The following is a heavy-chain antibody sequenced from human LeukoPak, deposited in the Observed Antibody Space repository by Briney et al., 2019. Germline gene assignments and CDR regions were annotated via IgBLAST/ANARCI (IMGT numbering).Heavy chain of an antibody. J-gene: IGHJ4*02. Sequence: SETLSLTCTVSGFSISSRTYYWGWIRQPPGKGLEWIGEIYHSGSTNYNPSLKSRVTISVDKSKNQFSLKLSSVTAADTAVYYCASWGHDSSGYDYWGQGTLVTVSS. CDR2: IYHSGST. CDR1: GFSISSRTYY. D-gene: IGHD3-22*01. V-gene: IGHV4-39*07. CDR3: ASWGHDSSGYDY.